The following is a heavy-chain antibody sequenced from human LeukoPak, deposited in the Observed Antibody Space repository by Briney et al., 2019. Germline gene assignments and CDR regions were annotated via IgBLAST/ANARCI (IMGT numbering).Heavy chain of an antibody. Sequence: ASVKVSCKASGYTFTDYYMHWGRQAPGEGGEWRGIVNASGGHTNYAQKFQGRVSMTRDTSTGTLYMDLSSLRFEDTAVYYCARGLERLDSNNYLSFAFDIWGQGTMVTVS. V-gene: IGHV1-46*01. CDR1: GYTFTDYY. CDR2: VNASGGHT. CDR3: ARGLERLDSNNYLSFAFDI. D-gene: IGHD4-11*01. J-gene: IGHJ3*02.